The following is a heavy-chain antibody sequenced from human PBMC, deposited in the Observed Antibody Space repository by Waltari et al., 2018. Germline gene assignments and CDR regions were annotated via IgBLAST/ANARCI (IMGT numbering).Heavy chain of an antibody. V-gene: IGHV3-21*01. CDR3: ARDKGSGN. J-gene: IGHJ4*02. CDR1: GFTSSTIS. D-gene: IGHD2-15*01. Sequence: ELQLVESGGGRVRPGGSLSLSCEASGFTSSTISRTGGRQAPGKGLEWVSSISSSSSYIYYADSVKGRFTISRDNAKNSLYLQMNSLRAEDTAVYYCARDKGSGNWGQGTLVTVSS. CDR2: ISSSSSYI.